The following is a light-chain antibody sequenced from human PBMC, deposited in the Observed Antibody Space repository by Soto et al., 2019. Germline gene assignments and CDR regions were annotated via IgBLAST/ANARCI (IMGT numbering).Light chain of an antibody. CDR1: QGISNS. J-gene: IGKJ1*01. CDR2: GAS. Sequence: DIQMTQSPSSLSASVGDRVTITCRASQGISNSLAWYQQKPGKVPKLLIYGASTLQSGVPSRFSGSGSGTDFTLTISSLRPEDVATYYCQKYNSAPWTFGQGTKVEIK. V-gene: IGKV1-27*01. CDR3: QKYNSAPWT.